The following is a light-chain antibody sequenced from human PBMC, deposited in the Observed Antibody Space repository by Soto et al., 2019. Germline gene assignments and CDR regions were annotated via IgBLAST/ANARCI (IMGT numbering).Light chain of an antibody. CDR2: KPS. V-gene: IGKV1-5*03. Sequence: DIQMTQSPSTLSASVGDRVTITCRASQSITGWLAWYQQKPGSAPKLLIYKPSSLESGVRSRFSGSASGTEFTLTISSLQPDDFATYYCKQYKGYGSWTFGQGTKVEIK. J-gene: IGKJ1*01. CDR3: KQYKGYGSWT. CDR1: QSITGW.